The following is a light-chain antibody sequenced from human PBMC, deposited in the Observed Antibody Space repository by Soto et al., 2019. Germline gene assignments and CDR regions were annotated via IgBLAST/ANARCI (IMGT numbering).Light chain of an antibody. J-gene: IGKJ2*01. CDR2: DAS. CDR3: QQYNNWPPYT. CDR1: QSVNNN. V-gene: IGKV3-15*01. Sequence: EIVMTQSPATLSVSPGERVTLSCGASQSVNNNLAWYQQKPGQAPRLLIYDASTRATGIPVRFSGSGSGTEFTLTISGLQSEDFAVYYCQQYNNWPPYTFGQGTKLEIK.